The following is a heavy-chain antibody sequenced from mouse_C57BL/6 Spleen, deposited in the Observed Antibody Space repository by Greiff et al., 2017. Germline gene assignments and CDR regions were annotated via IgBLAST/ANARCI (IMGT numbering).Heavy chain of an antibody. CDR1: GYTFTDYE. J-gene: IGHJ2*01. V-gene: IGHV1-15*01. CDR2: IDPETGGT. D-gene: IGHD2-1*01. Sequence: QVHVKQSGAELVRPGASVTLSCKASGYTFTDYEMHWVKQTPVHGLEWIGAIDPETGGTAYNQKFKGKAILTADKSSSTAYMELRSLTSEDSAVYYCTRDYGKGYYFDYWAKAPLSQSPQ. CDR3: TRDYGKGYYFDY.